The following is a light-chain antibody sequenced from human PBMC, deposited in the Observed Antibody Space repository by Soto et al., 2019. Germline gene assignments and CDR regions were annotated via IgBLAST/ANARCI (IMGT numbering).Light chain of an antibody. CDR1: QSIRDW. Sequence: DIPMTQSPSTLSASVGDRVTITCRASQSIRDWLAWYQQKPGKAPKLLIYKASSLESGVPSRFSGSGSGTDFTLTISSLQPDDFATYYCQQYNSYSRTFGQGTKVEV. J-gene: IGKJ1*01. CDR2: KAS. CDR3: QQYNSYSRT. V-gene: IGKV1-5*03.